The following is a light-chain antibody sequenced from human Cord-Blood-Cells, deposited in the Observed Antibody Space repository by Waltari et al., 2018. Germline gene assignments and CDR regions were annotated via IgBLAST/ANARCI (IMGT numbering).Light chain of an antibody. CDR2: DAS. V-gene: IGKV1-33*01. CDR3: QQSYSTPSIT. J-gene: IGKJ5*01. Sequence: DIQMTQSPSSLSASVGDRVTITCQASQDISNYLNWYQQKPGKAPKLLTYDASNLETGVPSRFSGSGSGTDFTFTISSLQPEDFATYYCQQSYSTPSITFGQGTRLEIK. CDR1: QDISNY.